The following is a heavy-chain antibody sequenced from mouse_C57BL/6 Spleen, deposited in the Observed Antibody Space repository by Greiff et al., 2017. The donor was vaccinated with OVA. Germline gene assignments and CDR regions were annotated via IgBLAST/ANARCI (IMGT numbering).Heavy chain of an antibody. D-gene: IGHD1-1*01. CDR3: ARNYGSPYAMDY. Sequence: QVQLQQSGPELVKPGASVKISCKASGYAFSSSWMNWVKQRPGKGLEWIGRIYPGDGDTNYNGKFKGKATLTADKSSSTAYMQLSSLTSEDSAVYVCARNYGSPYAMDYWGQGTSVTVSS. J-gene: IGHJ4*01. V-gene: IGHV1-82*01. CDR2: IYPGDGDT. CDR1: GYAFSSSW.